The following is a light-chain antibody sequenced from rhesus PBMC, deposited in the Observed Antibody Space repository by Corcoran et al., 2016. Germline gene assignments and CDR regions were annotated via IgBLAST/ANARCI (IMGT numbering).Light chain of an antibody. J-gene: IGKJ2*01. CDR1: QSVSSS. CDR3: QQYSNWYS. V-gene: IGKV3-42*03. Sequence: EIVMTQSPATLSLSPGERATLSFSASQSVSSSLAWYQPKPGQAPRLLIYGASSGAPGIPDRVSGSGSGTEFTLNISSLGPEDFAVYYCQQYSNWYSFGQGTKVEIK. CDR2: GAS.